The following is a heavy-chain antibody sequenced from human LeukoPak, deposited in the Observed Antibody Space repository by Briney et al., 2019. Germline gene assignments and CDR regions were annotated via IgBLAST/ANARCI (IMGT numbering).Heavy chain of an antibody. J-gene: IGHJ4*02. CDR1: GVTPTSDG. Sequence: CLRLSCAASGVTPTSDGMHWVRQAPGEGLGWGAVIWYVGSNKYYADSVKGRVTISRDNSKNTLYLQMNSLRAEDTAVYYCARDRISMVRGVMTSDYWGQGTLVTVSS. D-gene: IGHD3-10*01. CDR2: IWYVGSNK. CDR3: ARDRISMVRGVMTSDY. V-gene: IGHV3-33*01.